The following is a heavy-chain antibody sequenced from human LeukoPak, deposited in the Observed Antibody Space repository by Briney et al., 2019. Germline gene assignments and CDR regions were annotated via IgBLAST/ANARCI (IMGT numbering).Heavy chain of an antibody. CDR2: INSDGSST. CDR1: GFTFSSYW. V-gene: IGHV3-74*01. J-gene: IGHJ3*02. CDR3: ARDQGYYDILTGYSAAAFDI. Sequence: GGSLRLSCAASGFTFSSYWMHWVRQAPGKGLVWVSRINSDGSSTSYAGSVKGRFTISRDNAKNTLYLQMNSLRAEDTAVYYCARDQGYYDILTGYSAAAFDIWGQGTMVTVSS. D-gene: IGHD3-9*01.